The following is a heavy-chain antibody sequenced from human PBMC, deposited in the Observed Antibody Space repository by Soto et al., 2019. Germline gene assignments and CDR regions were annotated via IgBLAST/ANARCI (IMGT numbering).Heavy chain of an antibody. CDR2: ISSSSSYI. V-gene: IGHV3-21*01. CDR1: GFTFSSYS. D-gene: IGHD2-15*01. J-gene: IGHJ3*02. CDR3: AGIETEPYCSGGSCHDAFDI. Sequence: EVQLVESGGGLVKPGGSLRLSCAASGFTFSSYSMNWVRQAPGKGLEWVSSISSSSSYIYYADSVKGRFTISRDNAKNSLYLQMNSLRAEDTAVYYCAGIETEPYCSGGSCHDAFDIWGQGTMVTVSS.